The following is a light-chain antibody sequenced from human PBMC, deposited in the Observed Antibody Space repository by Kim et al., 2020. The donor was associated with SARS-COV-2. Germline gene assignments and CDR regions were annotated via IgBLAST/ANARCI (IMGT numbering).Light chain of an antibody. CDR3: QQYSDWTPGDT. Sequence: EIEMTQSPATLSVSPGERATLSCRASQSVISYLAWFQQRPGQAPRLLIYGASTRATGIPARFSGSGSGTEFTLTISSLQSEDFAIYYCQQYSDWTPGDTFGQGTKVDIK. J-gene: IGKJ2*01. CDR1: QSVISY. CDR2: GAS. V-gene: IGKV3-15*01.